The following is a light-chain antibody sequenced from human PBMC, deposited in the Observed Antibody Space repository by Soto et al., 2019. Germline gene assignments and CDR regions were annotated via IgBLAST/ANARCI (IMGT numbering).Light chain of an antibody. V-gene: IGKV1-39*01. Sequence: DIQMTQSPSSLSASVGDRVTITCRASQNIRNTLNWYQHKPGKAPKLPIYAASHLESRVPSRFSGSGSGTEFTLTISRLQLEDFATYYCQESHTTLMSTFGPGTKVD. J-gene: IGKJ3*01. CDR3: QESHTTLMST. CDR1: QNIRNT. CDR2: AAS.